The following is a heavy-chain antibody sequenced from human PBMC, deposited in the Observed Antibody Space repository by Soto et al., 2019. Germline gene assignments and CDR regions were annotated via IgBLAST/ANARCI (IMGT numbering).Heavy chain of an antibody. V-gene: IGHV1-18*01. Sequence: GASVKVSCKASGYTFTSYGMSWVRQAPGQGLEWMGWINPYNGNTNYAQKLQGRVTMTTATSTNTVFLELRSLKSDDTAIYYCARDRLRGYDSSGLYSWGQGTMVTVS. D-gene: IGHD3-22*01. CDR2: INPYNGNT. J-gene: IGHJ4*02. CDR1: GYTFTSYG. CDR3: ARDRLRGYDSSGLYS.